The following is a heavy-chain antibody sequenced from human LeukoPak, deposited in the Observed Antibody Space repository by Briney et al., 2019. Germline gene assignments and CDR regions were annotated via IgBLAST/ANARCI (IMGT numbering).Heavy chain of an antibody. J-gene: IGHJ4*02. V-gene: IGHV1-2*04. D-gene: IGHD6-13*01. CDR3: ARGGTESSHSSSRRYYFDY. CDR1: GYTFTGYY. Sequence: ASVTVSCTASGYTFTGYYMHWVRQAPGQGLEWMGWINPNSGGTNYAQKFQGWVTMTRDTSISTAYMELSRLRSDDTAVYYCARGGTESSHSSSRRYYFDYWGQGTLVTVSS. CDR2: INPNSGGT.